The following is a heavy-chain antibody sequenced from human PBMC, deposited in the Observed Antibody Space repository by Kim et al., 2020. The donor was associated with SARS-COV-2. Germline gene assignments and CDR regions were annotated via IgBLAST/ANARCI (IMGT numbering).Heavy chain of an antibody. CDR3: ASGTVAGPGEYYFDY. Sequence: SETLSLTCTVSGGSISSYYWSWIRQPPGKGLEWIGYIYYSGSTNYNPSLKSRVTISVDTSKNQFSLKLSSVTAADTAVYYCASGTVAGPGEYYFDYWGQGTLVTVSS. J-gene: IGHJ4*02. CDR1: GGSISSYY. V-gene: IGHV4-59*08. D-gene: IGHD6-19*01. CDR2: IYYSGST.